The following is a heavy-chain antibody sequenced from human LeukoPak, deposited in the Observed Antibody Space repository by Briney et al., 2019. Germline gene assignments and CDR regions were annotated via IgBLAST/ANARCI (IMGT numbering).Heavy chain of an antibody. V-gene: IGHV3-48*03. CDR2: ISSSGSTI. Sequence: GGSLRLSCAASGFTFSSYEMNWVRQAPGKGLEWVSYISSSGSTIYYADSVKGRFTISRDNAKNSLYLQMNSLRAEDTAVYYCAREGSSGSYYYGMDAWGQGTTVTVSS. CDR3: AREGSSGSYYYGMDA. CDR1: GFTFSSYE. J-gene: IGHJ6*02. D-gene: IGHD3-22*01.